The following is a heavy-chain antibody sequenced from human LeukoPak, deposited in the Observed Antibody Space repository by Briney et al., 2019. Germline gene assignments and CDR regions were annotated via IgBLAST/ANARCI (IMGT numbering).Heavy chain of an antibody. CDR3: ARDAWKDRYFDY. Sequence: GGSLRLSCAASGFTFTSYWISWVRQAPGKGLEWVANIKQDGSERYYVDSVKGRFTISRDSAKNSVYLQINSLRAEDTAVYYCARDAWKDRYFDYWGQGTLVTVSS. D-gene: IGHD1-1*01. V-gene: IGHV3-7*01. CDR1: GFTFTSYW. J-gene: IGHJ4*02. CDR2: IKQDGSER.